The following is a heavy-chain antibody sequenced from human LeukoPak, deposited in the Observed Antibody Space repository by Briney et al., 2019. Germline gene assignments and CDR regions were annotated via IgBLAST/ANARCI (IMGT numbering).Heavy chain of an antibody. V-gene: IGHV4-4*07. D-gene: IGHD3-10*01. CDR3: ASWLRGGDAFDL. CDR2: IYSSGST. CDR1: GDSITYFY. J-gene: IGHJ3*01. Sequence: SETLSLTCSVSGDSITYFYWSWIRQPAGKGLEWIGRIYSSGSTNYNPSLKSRVTMSVDTSKNQFSLKLSSVTAADTAMYYCASWLRGGDAFDLWGRGTVVTVSS.